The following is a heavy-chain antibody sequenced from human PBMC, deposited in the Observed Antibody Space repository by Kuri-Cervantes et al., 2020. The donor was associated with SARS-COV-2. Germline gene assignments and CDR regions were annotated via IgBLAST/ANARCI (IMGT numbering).Heavy chain of an antibody. J-gene: IGHJ4*02. CDR3: AGSVTGDLGDY. V-gene: IGHV4-38-2*02. CDR2: IHHSGNT. CDR1: DDSISTNYY. D-gene: IGHD7-27*01. Sequence: SETLSLTCTVSDDSISTNYYWGWIRQPPGKGLEWIGIIHHSGNTHYNSSLMSRVTMSVDTFKNQFSLNLRSLTAADTAIYYCAGSVTGDLGDYWGQGTLVTVSS.